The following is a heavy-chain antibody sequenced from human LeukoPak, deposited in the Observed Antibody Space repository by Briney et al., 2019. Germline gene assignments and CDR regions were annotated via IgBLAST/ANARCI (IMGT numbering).Heavy chain of an antibody. Sequence: GESLKISCKGSGYRFSTYWIGWVRQMPGKGLEWMGIIYPRDSDTRYSASLQGHVSISADKSISTAYLQWSSLKASDTAMYYCARTYCSGGSCYSDYFDYWGQGTLVTVSS. CDR1: GYRFSTYW. CDR2: IYPRDSDT. V-gene: IGHV5-51*01. J-gene: IGHJ4*02. CDR3: ARTYCSGGSCYSDYFDY. D-gene: IGHD2-15*01.